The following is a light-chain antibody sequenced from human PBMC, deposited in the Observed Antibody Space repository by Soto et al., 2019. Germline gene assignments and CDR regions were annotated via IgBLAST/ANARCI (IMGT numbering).Light chain of an antibody. CDR1: SSDVGAYKY. J-gene: IGLJ1*01. CDR3: NSYTGTSNV. V-gene: IGLV2-8*01. CDR2: EVD. Sequence: QSVLTQPPSASGSPGQSVTISCTGTSSDVGAYKYVSWYQQHPGKAPKLIIYEVDERPSGVPDRFSGSKSGNTASLTVSGLQAEDEADYYCNSYTGTSNVFGTGTQLTVL.